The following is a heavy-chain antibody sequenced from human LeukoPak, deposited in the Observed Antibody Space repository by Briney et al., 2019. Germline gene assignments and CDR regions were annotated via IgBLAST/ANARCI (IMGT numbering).Heavy chain of an antibody. CDR3: TGSGTIIYYYMDV. J-gene: IGHJ6*03. CDR1: RFTFSSYS. Sequence: GGSLRLSCAASRFTFSSYSMNWVRQAPGKGLEWVSYISSSSSSIYYADSVKGRFTISRDNAKNSLYLQMNSPRAEDTAVYYCTGSGTIIYYYMDVWGKGTTVTISS. D-gene: IGHD2-8*01. V-gene: IGHV3-48*01. CDR2: ISSSSSSI.